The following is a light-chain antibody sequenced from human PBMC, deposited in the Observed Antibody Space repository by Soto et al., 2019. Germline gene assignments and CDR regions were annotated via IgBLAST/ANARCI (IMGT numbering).Light chain of an antibody. V-gene: IGKV3-20*01. J-gene: IGKJ3*01. CDR1: QSVGSSY. Sequence: EIVLTQSPGTLSLSPGERAPLSCRASQSVGSSYLAWYQQKPGQAPRLLIYGASSRATGIPDRFSGSESGTAFTLTISRLEPEDFALYYCQQYGSSLFTFGPWTKVDIK. CDR3: QQYGSSLFT. CDR2: GAS.